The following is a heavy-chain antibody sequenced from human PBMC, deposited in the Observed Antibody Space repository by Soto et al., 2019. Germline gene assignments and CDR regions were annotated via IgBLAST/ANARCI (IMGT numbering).Heavy chain of an antibody. V-gene: IGHV3-33*01. CDR3: ARDPIAARPQYYFDY. D-gene: IGHD6-6*01. Sequence: GGSLRLSCAASGFTFSSYGMHWVRQAPGKGLEWVAVIWYDGSNKYYADSVKGRFTISRDNSKNTLYLQMNSLRAEDTAVYYCARDPIAARPQYYFDYWGQGTLVTVSS. CDR2: IWYDGSNK. CDR1: GFTFSSYG. J-gene: IGHJ4*02.